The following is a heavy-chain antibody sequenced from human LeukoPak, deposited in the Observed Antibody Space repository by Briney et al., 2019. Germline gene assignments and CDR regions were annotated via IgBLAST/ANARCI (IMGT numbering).Heavy chain of an antibody. CDR1: GFTFTSFW. D-gene: IGHD3-10*01. CDR2: IKTDGSEK. V-gene: IGHV3-7*01. CDR3: ARGCGSGSFNANWFDP. Sequence: GGSLRLSCAASGFTFTSFWISWVRQAPGKGLEWVANIKTDGSEKYYVDSVKGRFTISRDNAKNSLYLQMNSLRAEDTAVYYCARGCGSGSFNANWFDPWGQGTLVTVSS. J-gene: IGHJ5*02.